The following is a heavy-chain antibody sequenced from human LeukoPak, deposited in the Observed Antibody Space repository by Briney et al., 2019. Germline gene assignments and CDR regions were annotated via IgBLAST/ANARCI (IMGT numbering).Heavy chain of an antibody. V-gene: IGHV4-59*08. J-gene: IGHJ4*02. CDR2: IYYTGGT. CDR1: GGSIGSDY. D-gene: IGHD6-19*01. CDR3: AKYGNSGWVIDN. Sequence: SETLSLTCTVSGGSIGSDYWAWIRQPPGKGLEYIGYIYYTGGTNYNPSIKSRVTISVDTSKNQFSLKLSSGTAADTAVYFCAKYGNSGWVIDNWGQGTLVTV.